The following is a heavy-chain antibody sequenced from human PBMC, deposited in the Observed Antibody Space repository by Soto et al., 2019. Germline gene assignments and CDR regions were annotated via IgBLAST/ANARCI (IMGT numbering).Heavy chain of an antibody. CDR3: ARASPPPLRFSDWFDP. CDR2: IYYSGST. Sequence: PSETLSLTCTVSGVSISSGGYYWSWIRQHPGKGLEWIGYIYYSGSTYYNPSLKSRVTISVDTSKNQFSLKLSSVTAADTAVYYCARASPPPLRFSDWFDPWGQGTLVTVSS. D-gene: IGHD3-3*01. CDR1: GVSISSGGYY. V-gene: IGHV4-31*03. J-gene: IGHJ5*02.